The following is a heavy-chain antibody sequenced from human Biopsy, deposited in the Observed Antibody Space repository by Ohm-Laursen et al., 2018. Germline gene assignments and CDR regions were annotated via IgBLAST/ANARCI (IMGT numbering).Heavy chain of an antibody. Sequence: SDTLSLTCAVFGKTFSDYQWSWIRQPPGKGLEWIGYIFNSANTYYNPSLKSRVSISADASKYEFSPRLTSVTAADTAVYLCGNEVHGRDYWGLGAQVTVSS. J-gene: IGHJ4*02. CDR2: IFNSANT. CDR1: GKTFSDYQ. D-gene: IGHD2-15*01. CDR3: GNEVHGRDY. V-gene: IGHV4-34*08.